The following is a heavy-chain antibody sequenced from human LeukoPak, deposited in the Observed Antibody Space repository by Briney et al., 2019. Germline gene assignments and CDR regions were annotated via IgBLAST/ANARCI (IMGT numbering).Heavy chain of an antibody. J-gene: IGHJ1*01. CDR3: ARSNYYDSSDHLTQYFQH. CDR2: ISSSGSTI. V-gene: IGHV3-48*03. D-gene: IGHD3-22*01. Sequence: GGSLRLSCAASGFTFSSYEMNWVRQAPWKGLEWVSYISSSGSTIYYADSVKGRFTISRDNAKNSLYLQMDSLRAEDTAVYYCARSNYYDSSDHLTQYFQHWGQGTLVTVSS. CDR1: GFTFSSYE.